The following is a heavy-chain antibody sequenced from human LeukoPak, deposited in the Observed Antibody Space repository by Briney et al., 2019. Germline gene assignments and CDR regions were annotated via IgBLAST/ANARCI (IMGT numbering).Heavy chain of an antibody. CDR1: GFTFSSYS. CDR3: ARASNSDNWFDY. V-gene: IGHV3-48*04. J-gene: IGHJ4*02. D-gene: IGHD1-20*01. Sequence: PGGSLRLSCAASGFTFSSYSMNWVRQALGRGLEWISYISSGSSTIYYADSVKGRFTISRDNAKNSLFLQMNSLRADDTAVYYCARASNSDNWFDYWGQGTLVTVSS. CDR2: ISSGSSTI.